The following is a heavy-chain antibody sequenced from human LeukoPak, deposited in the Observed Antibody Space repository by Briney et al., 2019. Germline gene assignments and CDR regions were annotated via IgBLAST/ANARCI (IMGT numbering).Heavy chain of an antibody. CDR2: IWYDGSNK. CDR1: GFTFSSYG. J-gene: IGHJ6*02. Sequence: GGSLRLSCAASGFTFSSYGMHWVRQAPGKRLEWVAVIWYDGSNKYYADSVKGRFTISRDNSKNTLYLQMNSLRAEDTAVYYCARGGGSTWYGMDVWGQGTTVTVSS. CDR3: ARGGGSTWYGMDV. D-gene: IGHD5/OR15-5a*01. V-gene: IGHV3-33*01.